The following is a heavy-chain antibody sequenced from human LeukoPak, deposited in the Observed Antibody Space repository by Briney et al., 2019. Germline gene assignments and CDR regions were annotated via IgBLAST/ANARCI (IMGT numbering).Heavy chain of an antibody. D-gene: IGHD5-24*01. J-gene: IGHJ4*02. V-gene: IGHV3-7*01. CDR3: ARDTRPVEMATVDY. CDR1: GFIFSSYW. Sequence: GGSLRLSCAASGFIFSSYWMSWVRQAPGKGLEWVANIKQDGSEKYYVDSVKGRFTISRDNAKNSLYLQVNSLRAEDTAVYYCARDTRPVEMATVDYWGQGALVTVSS. CDR2: IKQDGSEK.